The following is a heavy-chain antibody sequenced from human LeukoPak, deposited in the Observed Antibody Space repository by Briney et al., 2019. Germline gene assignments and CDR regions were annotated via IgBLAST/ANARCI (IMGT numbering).Heavy chain of an antibody. Sequence: PGGSLRLSCVASAFDVSSNYMTWVRKAPGKGMEWVANIKQDGSEKYYVDSVKGRFTISRDNAKNSLYLQMNSLRAEDTAVYYCARIKGPYMDVWGKGTTVTVSS. J-gene: IGHJ6*03. CDR2: IKQDGSEK. CDR3: ARIKGPYMDV. CDR1: AFDVSSNY. V-gene: IGHV3-7*01.